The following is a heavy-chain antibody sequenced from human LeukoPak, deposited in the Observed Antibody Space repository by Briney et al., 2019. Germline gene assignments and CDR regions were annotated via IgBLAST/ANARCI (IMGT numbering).Heavy chain of an antibody. Sequence: GGSLRLSCAASGFTFSSYAMHWVRQAPGKGLEWAAVISYDGSNKYYADSVKGRFTISRDNSKNTLYLQMNSLRAEDTAVYYCARDREPYDFWSGNSHAFDIWGQGTMVTVSS. V-gene: IGHV3-30-3*01. CDR1: GFTFSSYA. CDR2: ISYDGSNK. J-gene: IGHJ3*02. CDR3: ARDREPYDFWSGNSHAFDI. D-gene: IGHD3-3*01.